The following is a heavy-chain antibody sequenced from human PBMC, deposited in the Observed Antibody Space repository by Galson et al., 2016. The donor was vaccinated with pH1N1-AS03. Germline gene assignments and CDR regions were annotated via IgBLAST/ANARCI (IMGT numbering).Heavy chain of an antibody. Sequence: SLRLSCAASGFAFGSYWMHWVRQAPGKGLVWVSRINSDGSFTSYADAVKGRFTVSRDNAKDTLFLHMSRLRNDDTAVYFCARKPTGSMVVTIGVGCFDLWGRGTLVAVSS. D-gene: IGHD2-21*02. J-gene: IGHJ2*01. V-gene: IGHV3-74*01. CDR1: GFAFGSYW. CDR2: INSDGSFT. CDR3: ARKPTGSMVVTIGVGCFDL.